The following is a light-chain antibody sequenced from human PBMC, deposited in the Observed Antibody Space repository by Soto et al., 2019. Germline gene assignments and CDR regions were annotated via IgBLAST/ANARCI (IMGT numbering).Light chain of an antibody. CDR3: SSFTSINTRV. Sequence: QSALTQPASVSGSPGQSITISCTGTSSDVGDYKYVSWHQQYPGKVPKLIIYGVSNRPSGVSNRFSGSKSGNTASLTISGLQGEDEADYYCSSFTSINTRVFGGGTKLTV. CDR2: GVS. J-gene: IGLJ3*02. V-gene: IGLV2-14*01. CDR1: SSDVGDYKY.